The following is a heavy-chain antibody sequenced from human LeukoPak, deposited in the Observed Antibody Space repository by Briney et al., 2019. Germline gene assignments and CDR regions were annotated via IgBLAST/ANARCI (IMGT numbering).Heavy chain of an antibody. CDR2: ISSSGSTI. D-gene: IGHD4-17*01. J-gene: IGHJ6*04. CDR3: AREGAVTNPIPDV. Sequence: GGSLRLSCAASGFTFSSYEMNWVRQAPGKGLEWVSYISSSGSTIYYADSVKGRFTISRDNAKNTLYLQMNSLRAEDTAVYYCAREGAVTNPIPDVWGKGTTVTVSS. CDR1: GFTFSSYE. V-gene: IGHV3-48*03.